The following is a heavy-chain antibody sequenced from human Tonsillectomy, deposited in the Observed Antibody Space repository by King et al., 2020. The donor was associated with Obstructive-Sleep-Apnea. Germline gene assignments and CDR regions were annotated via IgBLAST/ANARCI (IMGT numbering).Heavy chain of an antibody. CDR1: GGSISSSSYY. D-gene: IGHD2-15*01. J-gene: IGHJ6*02. CDR3: ARGGIVVVVAALRNYGMDV. Sequence: QLQESGPGLVKPSETLSLTCTVSGGSISSSSYYWGWIRQPPGKGLGWIGSIYYSGSTYYNPSLKSRVTISVDTSKNQSSLKWSSVTAADTAVYYCARGGIVVVVAALRNYGMDVWGQGTTGTVSS. CDR2: IYYSGST. V-gene: IGHV4-39*07.